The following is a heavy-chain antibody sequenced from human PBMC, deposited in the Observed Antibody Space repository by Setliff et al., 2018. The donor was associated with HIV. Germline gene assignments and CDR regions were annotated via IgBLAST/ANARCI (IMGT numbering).Heavy chain of an antibody. CDR3: ASELQGHSSSWPNY. D-gene: IGHD6-13*01. CDR1: AGSISSSNYY. CDR2: IYYRYSSGST. V-gene: IGHV4-39*07. Sequence: PSETLSLTCTVSAGSISSSNYYWGWIRQPPGKGPEWIGSIYYRYSSGSTYCNPSLKRRVTISVDTSKNQFSLKLRSGTAADTAVYYCASELQGHSSSWPNYWGQVTLVTVSS. J-gene: IGHJ4*02.